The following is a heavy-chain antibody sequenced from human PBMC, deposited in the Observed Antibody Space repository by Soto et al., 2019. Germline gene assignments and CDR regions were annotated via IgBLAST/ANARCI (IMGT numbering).Heavy chain of an antibody. Sequence: PSETLSLTCAVSGGSISSSNWWSWVRQPPGKGLEWIGEIYHSGSTNYNPSLKSRVTISVDKSKNQFSLKLSSVTAADTAVYYCARDSSTVTTQFDYWGQGTLVTAPQ. J-gene: IGHJ4*02. CDR3: ARDSSTVTTQFDY. CDR1: GGSISSSNW. CDR2: IYHSGST. V-gene: IGHV4-4*02. D-gene: IGHD4-4*01.